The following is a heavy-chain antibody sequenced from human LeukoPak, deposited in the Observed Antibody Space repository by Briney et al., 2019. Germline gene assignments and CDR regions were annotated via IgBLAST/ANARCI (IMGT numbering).Heavy chain of an antibody. J-gene: IGHJ4*02. CDR2: IKSKTDGGTT. CDR3: TTDVVTHYYGSGSYYNTDY. Sequence: GGSLRLSCAASGFTFSSYEMNWVRQAPGKGLEWVGRIKSKTDGGTTDYAAPVKGRFTISRDDSKNTLYLQMNSLKTEDTAVYYCTTDVVTHYYGSGSYYNTDYWGQGTLVTVSS. CDR1: GFTFSSYE. D-gene: IGHD3-10*01. V-gene: IGHV3-15*01.